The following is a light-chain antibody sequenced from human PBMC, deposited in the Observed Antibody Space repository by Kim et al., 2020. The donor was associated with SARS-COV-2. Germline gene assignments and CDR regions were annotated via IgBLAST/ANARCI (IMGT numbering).Light chain of an antibody. CDR1: SSDVGGYTY. V-gene: IGLV2-8*01. CDR3: SSYAGSNNLV. CDR2: EVS. J-gene: IGLJ3*02. Sequence: GQSVTISCTGTSSDVGGYTYVSWYQQHPGKVPKLMIYEVSKRPSGVPDRFSGSKSGNTASLTVSGLQAEDEADYYCSSYAGSNNLVFGGGTQLTVL.